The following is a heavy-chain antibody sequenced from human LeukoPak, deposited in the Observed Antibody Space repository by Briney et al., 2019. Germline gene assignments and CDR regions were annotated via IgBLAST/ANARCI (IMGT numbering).Heavy chain of an antibody. CDR3: ARVDRSIMVRGAFDY. V-gene: IGHV3-30-3*01. J-gene: IGHJ4*02. CDR2: ISYDGSNK. Sequence: GGPLRLACAASGFTFSSYAMHWLRQARGKGLEWVAVISYDGSNKYYADSVKRRFTISRDNSKNTLYLQMNGLRAEDTAVYYCARVDRSIMVRGAFDYWGQGTLVTVSS. D-gene: IGHD3-10*01. CDR1: GFTFSSYA.